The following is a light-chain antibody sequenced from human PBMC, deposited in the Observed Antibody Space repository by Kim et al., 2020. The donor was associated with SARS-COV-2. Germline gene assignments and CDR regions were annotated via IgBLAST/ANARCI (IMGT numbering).Light chain of an antibody. CDR2: GKN. J-gene: IGLJ1*01. Sequence: GQTVRITCQGYSLRSYYASWYQQKPGQAPVLVIYGKNNRPSGIPDRFSGPSSGNTASLTITGAQAEDEADYYCNSRDSSGNHYVFGTGTKVTVL. V-gene: IGLV3-19*01. CDR1: SLRSYY. CDR3: NSRDSSGNHYV.